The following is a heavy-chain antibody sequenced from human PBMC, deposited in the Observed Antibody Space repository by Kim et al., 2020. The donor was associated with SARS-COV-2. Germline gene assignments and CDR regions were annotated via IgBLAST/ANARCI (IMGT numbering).Heavy chain of an antibody. CDR2: GTTT. V-gene: IGHV3-74*01. Sequence: GTTTNNADAVKGRFTISRDNAQNTLYLLMNSLRAEDTAVYYCARGGGGYDYWGQGTLVTVSS. J-gene: IGHJ4*02. D-gene: IGHD5-12*01. CDR3: ARGGGGYDY.